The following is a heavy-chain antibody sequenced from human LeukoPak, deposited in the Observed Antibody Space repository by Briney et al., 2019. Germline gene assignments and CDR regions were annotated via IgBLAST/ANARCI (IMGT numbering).Heavy chain of an antibody. V-gene: IGHV3-33*01. CDR1: RFIFSSYG. Sequence: GGSLRLSCAASRFIFSSYGMHWVRQAPGKGLEWVAVIRYDGSNKYYADSVKGRFTISRDNAKNTLYLQMNSLRAEDTAVYYCARAPIKSMVRGGGWFDPWGQGTLVTVSS. J-gene: IGHJ5*02. CDR2: IRYDGSNK. CDR3: ARAPIKSMVRGGGWFDP. D-gene: IGHD3-10*01.